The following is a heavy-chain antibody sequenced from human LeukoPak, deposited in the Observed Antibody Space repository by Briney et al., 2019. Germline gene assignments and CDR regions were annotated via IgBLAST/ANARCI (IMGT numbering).Heavy chain of an antibody. V-gene: IGHV3-11*04. CDR2: ISSSGSSI. D-gene: IGHD2-2*01. Sequence: PGGSLSLSCAASGFTFSDYYMIWIRQAPGKGLEWVSYISSSGSSIYYADSVKGRFTSSRDNAKNSLYLQMNSLRAEDTAVYYCARVCSNTSCWGAFDIWGQGTMVTVSS. CDR3: ARVCSNTSCWGAFDI. J-gene: IGHJ3*02. CDR1: GFTFSDYY.